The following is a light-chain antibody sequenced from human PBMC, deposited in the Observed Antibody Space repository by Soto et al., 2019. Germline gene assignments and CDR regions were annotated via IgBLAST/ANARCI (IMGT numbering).Light chain of an antibody. CDR2: DAS. Sequence: DIQMTQSPSTLSASVGDKVTVTCRASQNIRSRLAWYQQKPGKAPNLLISDASSLESRVPSRFSGSGSGTEFTLTISSLQPDDVAPYYCQQYNSYTPFTFGPGTKVDIK. J-gene: IGKJ3*01. CDR3: QQYNSYTPFT. V-gene: IGKV1-5*01. CDR1: QNIRSR.